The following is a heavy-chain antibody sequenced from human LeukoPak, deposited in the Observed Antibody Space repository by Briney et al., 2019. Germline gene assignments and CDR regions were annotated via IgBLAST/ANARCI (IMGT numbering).Heavy chain of an antibody. J-gene: IGHJ4*02. V-gene: IGHV3-11*04. Sequence: GGSLRLSCAASGFTFSDYYMSWIRQAPGKGLEWVSYISSSGSTIYYADSVKGRFTISRDNAKNSLYLQMNSLRAEDTAVYYCARDSTYYYDSSGYPPDYWGQGTLVTVSS. D-gene: IGHD3-22*01. CDR1: GFTFSDYY. CDR3: ARDSTYYYDSSGYPPDY. CDR2: ISSSGSTI.